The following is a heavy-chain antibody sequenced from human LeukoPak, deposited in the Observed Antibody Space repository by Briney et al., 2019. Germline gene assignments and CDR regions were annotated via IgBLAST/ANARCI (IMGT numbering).Heavy chain of an antibody. CDR1: GFTFTNYN. V-gene: IGHV1-46*01. Sequence: ASVKVSCKASGFTFTNYNMHWVRQAPGQGLEWMGIINPSGGSTNYAQNFQARVTMTRDTSTSTVYMELSSLRSEDTAVYYCARESGYCSGGSCYGLYGWFDPWGQGTLVTVSS. CDR2: INPSGGST. J-gene: IGHJ5*02. CDR3: ARESGYCSGGSCYGLYGWFDP. D-gene: IGHD2-15*01.